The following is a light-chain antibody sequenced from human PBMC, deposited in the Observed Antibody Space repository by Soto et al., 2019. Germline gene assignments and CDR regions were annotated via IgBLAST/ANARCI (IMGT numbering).Light chain of an antibody. V-gene: IGLV2-14*03. J-gene: IGLJ1*01. CDR1: SSAIGHYNY. Sequence: QSALTQPASVSGSPGQSITISCTGTSSAIGHYNYVSWYQQHPGKAPKLMIYDVSNRPSGVSNRFSGSKSANTASLTVSGLQAEDEADYYCSSLTNSNTYVFGTGTKLTVL. CDR3: SSLTNSNTYV. CDR2: DVS.